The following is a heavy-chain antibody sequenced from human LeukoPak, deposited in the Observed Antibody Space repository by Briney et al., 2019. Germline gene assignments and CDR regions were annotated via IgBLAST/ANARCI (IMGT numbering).Heavy chain of an antibody. CDR1: GGSFSGYY. CDR2: INHSGIT. Sequence: SETLSLTCAVYGGSFSGYYWSWIRQPPGKGLEWIGEINHSGITNYNPSLKSRVTISADTSKNQFSLKLTSVTAADTAVYYCANPARDFADSGAITWWGQGTLVTVSS. D-gene: IGHD4-17*01. V-gene: IGHV4-34*01. CDR3: ANPARDFADSGAITW. J-gene: IGHJ4*02.